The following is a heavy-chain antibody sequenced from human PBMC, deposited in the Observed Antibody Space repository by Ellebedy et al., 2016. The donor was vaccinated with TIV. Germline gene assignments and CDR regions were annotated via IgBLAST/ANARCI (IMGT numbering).Heavy chain of an antibody. CDR2: ISGSGGST. V-gene: IGHV3-23*01. J-gene: IGHJ4*02. CDR3: ARDSSGWLDY. D-gene: IGHD6-19*01. CDR1: GFTFSSYA. Sequence: GESLKISCAASGFTFSSYAMSWVRQAPGKGLEWVSAISGSGGSTYYADSVKGRFTISRDNSKNTLYLQMNSLRAEDTAVYYCARDSSGWLDYWGQGTLVTVSS.